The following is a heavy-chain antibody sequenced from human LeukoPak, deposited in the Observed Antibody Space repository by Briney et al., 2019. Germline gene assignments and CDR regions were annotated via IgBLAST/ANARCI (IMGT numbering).Heavy chain of an antibody. J-gene: IGHJ3*02. D-gene: IGHD2-15*01. V-gene: IGHV3-43*02. Sequence: GGSQRLFSAASGFTFDDYAMHWVRQAPGKGLEWVSLISGDGGSTYYADSVRGRFTISRDNSKNSLYLQMDSLRTEDTAFYYCAKEIDTLGTNAFDIWGQGTVVTVSS. CDR3: AKEIDTLGTNAFDI. CDR1: GFTFDDYA. CDR2: ISGDGGST.